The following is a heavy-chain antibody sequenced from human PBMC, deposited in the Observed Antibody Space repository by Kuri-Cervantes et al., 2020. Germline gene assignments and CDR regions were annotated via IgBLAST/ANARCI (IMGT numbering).Heavy chain of an antibody. Sequence: GESLKISCAASGITFSSYSMNWVRQAPGKGLEWVSYISSGSSTIYYADSVKGRFTISRDNAKNSLYLQMNSLRDEDTAVYYCARGIDYWGQGTLVTVSS. CDR1: GITFSSYS. J-gene: IGHJ4*02. CDR2: ISSGSSTI. D-gene: IGHD3-10*01. V-gene: IGHV3-48*02. CDR3: ARGIDY.